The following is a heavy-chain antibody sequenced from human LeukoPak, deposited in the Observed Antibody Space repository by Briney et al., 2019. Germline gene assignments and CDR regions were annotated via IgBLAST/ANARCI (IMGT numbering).Heavy chain of an antibody. CDR1: GFTLTSYA. V-gene: IGHV3-23*01. Sequence: GGSLRLSCAASGFTLTSYAMSWVRQAPGKGLDWVTAISGSADSTYYADSVKGRFTISRDNSKNTLYLQMNSLRAEDTAVYYCAKGLFSAGRLDYWGQGTLVTVSS. CDR2: ISGSADST. CDR3: AKGLFSAGRLDY. J-gene: IGHJ4*02.